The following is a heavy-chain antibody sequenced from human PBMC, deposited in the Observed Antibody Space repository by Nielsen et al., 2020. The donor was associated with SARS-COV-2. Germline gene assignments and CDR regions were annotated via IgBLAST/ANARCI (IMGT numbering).Heavy chain of an antibody. D-gene: IGHD2-2*01. Sequence: SETLSLTCTVSGDSISSDKFYWGWIRQTPGKGLQWLGYIYNRAITNYNPSLKSRVTISQDTAQKQVSLTLTSVTAADTAVYYCARGPCTSSNCYYTFDVWGPGTQVTVAS. J-gene: IGHJ3*01. CDR2: IYNRAIT. CDR1: GDSISSDKFY. CDR3: ARGPCTSSNCYYTFDV. V-gene: IGHV4-61*01.